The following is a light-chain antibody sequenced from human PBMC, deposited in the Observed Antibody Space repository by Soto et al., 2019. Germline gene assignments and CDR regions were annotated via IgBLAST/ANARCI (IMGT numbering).Light chain of an antibody. CDR2: TTS. CDR3: QQYNNWPDS. J-gene: IGKJ4*01. CDR1: QSVGRN. V-gene: IGKV3-15*01. Sequence: QSPGTLSVSPGERVTLSCRPSQSVGRNLAWYQQKPGQAPRLFIYTTSTRAPGIPARFSGSGSGTEFTLTISSLQSEDVAVYYCQQYNNWPDSFGGGTKVEIK.